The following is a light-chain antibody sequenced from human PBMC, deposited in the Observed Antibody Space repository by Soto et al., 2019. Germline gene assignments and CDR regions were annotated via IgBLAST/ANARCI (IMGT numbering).Light chain of an antibody. V-gene: IGLV2-14*01. CDR2: EVN. J-gene: IGLJ2*01. CDR1: SSDVGGYNY. CDR3: SSYTTSNTPVI. Sequence: QSALTQPASVSGSPGQSITISCTGTSSDVGGYNYVSWYQQHPGKVPKLMIYEVNNRPSGVSSRFSGSKSGNTASLTISRLQAEDEADYYCSSYTTSNTPVIFGGGTQLTVL.